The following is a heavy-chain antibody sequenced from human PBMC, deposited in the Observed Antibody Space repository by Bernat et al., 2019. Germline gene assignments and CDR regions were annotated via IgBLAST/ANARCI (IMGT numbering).Heavy chain of an antibody. V-gene: IGHV3-15*07. CDR3: TTDPPYFEDY. Sequence: EVQLVESGGGLVKPGGSLRLSCAASGFTFSNAWMNWVRQAPGKGLEWVGRIKSKTDGGPTDYAAPVKGRFTISRDDSKNTLYLQMNSLKTEDTAVYYCTTDPPYFEDYWGQGTLVTVSS. CDR1: GFTFSNAW. CDR2: IKSKTDGGPT. D-gene: IGHD3-9*01. J-gene: IGHJ4*02.